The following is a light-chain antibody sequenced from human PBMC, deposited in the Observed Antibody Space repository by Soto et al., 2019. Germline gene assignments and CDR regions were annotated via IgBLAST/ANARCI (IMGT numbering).Light chain of an antibody. V-gene: IGLV2-14*01. J-gene: IGLJ1*01. CDR1: SSDVGGYNY. Sequence: QSALTQPASVSGSPGQSITISCTGTSSDVGGYNYVSWYQHHPGKAPKLIIYEVTNRPSGVSNRFSSSKSTSTASLTISGLHAEDEDDYYCSSDSSASTGVFGTGTKVTVL. CDR3: SSDSSASTGV. CDR2: EVT.